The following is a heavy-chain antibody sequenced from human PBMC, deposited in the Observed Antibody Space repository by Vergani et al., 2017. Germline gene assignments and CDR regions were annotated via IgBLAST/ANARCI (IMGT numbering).Heavy chain of an antibody. CDR3: AKVDALGY. V-gene: IGHV3-30*18. J-gene: IGHJ4*02. CDR1: GFTFSSYG. D-gene: IGHD3-16*01. Sequence: QVQLVESGGGVVQPGRSLRLSCAASGFTFSSYGMHWVRQAPGKGLEWVAVISYDGSNKYYADSVKGRFTISRDNSKNTLYLQMNSLRAEDTAVYYCAKVDALGYWGQGTLVTVSS. CDR2: ISYDGSNK.